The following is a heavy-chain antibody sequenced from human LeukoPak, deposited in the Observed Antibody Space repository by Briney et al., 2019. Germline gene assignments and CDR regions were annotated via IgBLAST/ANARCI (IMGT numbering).Heavy chain of an antibody. Sequence: ASVKVSCKASGYTFTGYYMHWVRQAPGQGLEWMGWINPNSGGTNYAQKFQGWVTMTRDTSISTAYMELSRLGSDDTAVYYCARSSPIAAAANFDYWGQGTLVTVSS. D-gene: IGHD6-13*01. V-gene: IGHV1-2*04. CDR3: ARSSPIAAAANFDY. CDR2: INPNSGGT. CDR1: GYTFTGYY. J-gene: IGHJ4*02.